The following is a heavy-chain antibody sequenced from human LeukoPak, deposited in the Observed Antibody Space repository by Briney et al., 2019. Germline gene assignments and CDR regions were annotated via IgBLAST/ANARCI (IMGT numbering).Heavy chain of an antibody. D-gene: IGHD3-22*01. Sequence: RASVKVSCKASGYTFTSYGISWVRQAPGQGLEWMGWISAYNGNTNYAQKLQGRVTMTTDTSTSTAYMELRSLRSDDTAVYYCARDIVVVITNGLNAFDIWGQGTMVTVSS. V-gene: IGHV1-18*01. CDR1: GYTFTSYG. CDR3: ARDIVVVITNGLNAFDI. CDR2: ISAYNGNT. J-gene: IGHJ3*02.